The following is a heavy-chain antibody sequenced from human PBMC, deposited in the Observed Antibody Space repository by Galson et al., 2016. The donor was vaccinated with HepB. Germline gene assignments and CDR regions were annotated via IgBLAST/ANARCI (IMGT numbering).Heavy chain of an antibody. CDR1: GYSFTTYW. Sequence: QSGAEVKKPGESLRISCKGSGYSFTTYWISWVRQMPGKGLEWMGRIDPSDSDTNYSPSFQGHVTFSADKSITTAYLQWSSLKASDTAMYYCARGHCSSTTCSEEGFDYGGQGTLVTVSS. V-gene: IGHV5-10-1*01. CDR3: ARGHCSSTTCSEEGFDY. CDR2: IDPSDSDT. D-gene: IGHD2-2*01. J-gene: IGHJ4*02.